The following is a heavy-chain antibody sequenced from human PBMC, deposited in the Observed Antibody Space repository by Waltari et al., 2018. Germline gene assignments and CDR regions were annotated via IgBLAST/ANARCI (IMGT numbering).Heavy chain of an antibody. D-gene: IGHD6-19*01. Sequence: EVQLVESGGGLVQPGRSLRLSCAASGFTFDDYAIPWVPQATGKGLEWVSGISWNSGSIGYADSVKSRFTISRDNAKNSLYLQMNSLRAEDTALYYCAKDIGHGEQWLAIDYWGQGTLVTVSS. J-gene: IGHJ4*02. V-gene: IGHV3-9*01. CDR2: ISWNSGSI. CDR3: AKDIGHGEQWLAIDY. CDR1: GFTFDDYA.